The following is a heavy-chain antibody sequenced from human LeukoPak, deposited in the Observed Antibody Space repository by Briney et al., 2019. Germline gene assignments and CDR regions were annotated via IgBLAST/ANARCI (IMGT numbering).Heavy chain of an antibody. D-gene: IGHD4-17*01. CDR3: ARPDDYGDPADY. J-gene: IGHJ4*02. CDR1: GFTFSSYS. CDR2: ISSSTNTI. Sequence: HPGGSLRLSCAASGFTFSSYSMNWVRQAPGKGLEWVSYISSSTNTIYYADSVKGRFTISRDNAKNSLYLQMNSLRAEDTAVYYCARPDDYGDPADYWGQGTLVTVSS. V-gene: IGHV3-48*04.